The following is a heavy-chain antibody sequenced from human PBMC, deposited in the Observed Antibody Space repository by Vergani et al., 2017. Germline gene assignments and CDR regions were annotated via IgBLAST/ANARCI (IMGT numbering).Heavy chain of an antibody. D-gene: IGHD3-3*01. J-gene: IGHJ4*02. CDR1: GGSISSGGYY. CDR3: ARGTRLEWLSV. V-gene: IGHV4-61*02. CDR2: IYTSGST. Sequence: QVQLQESGSGLVKPSQTLSLTCAVSGGSISSGGYYWSWIRQPAGKGLEWIGRIYTSGSTNYNPALKSRVTISVDTSKNQFSLKLSSVTAADTAVYYCARGTRLEWLSVWGQGTLVTVSS.